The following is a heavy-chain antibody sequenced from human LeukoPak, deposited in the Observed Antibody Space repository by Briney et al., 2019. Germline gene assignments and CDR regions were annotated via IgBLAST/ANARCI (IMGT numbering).Heavy chain of an antibody. Sequence: PSETLSLTRTVSGASINNNFWTWIRQPPGKGLEWIGYIYSSGSAKYNPSLKSRVIISGDTSKNLISLNLTSVTAADTAVYFCARHRDYYDTWGHGTLVTVSS. V-gene: IGHV4-59*08. CDR1: GASINNNF. D-gene: IGHD3-22*01. J-gene: IGHJ5*01. CDR3: ARHRDYYDT. CDR2: IYSSGSA.